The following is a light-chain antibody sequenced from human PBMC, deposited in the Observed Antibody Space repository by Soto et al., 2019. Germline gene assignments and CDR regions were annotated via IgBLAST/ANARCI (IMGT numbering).Light chain of an antibody. V-gene: IGKV1-39*01. CDR3: QQSYSTPFT. J-gene: IGKJ1*01. CDR1: QSISSY. CDR2: AAS. Sequence: DIQMTQSPSSLSASVGDRVTITCRASQSISSYLNWYQQKPGKAPKLLIYAASSLQSGVPSRFSGSGSGTDLTLTISSLQPEDFATYYCQQSYSTPFTFGQGTKWIS.